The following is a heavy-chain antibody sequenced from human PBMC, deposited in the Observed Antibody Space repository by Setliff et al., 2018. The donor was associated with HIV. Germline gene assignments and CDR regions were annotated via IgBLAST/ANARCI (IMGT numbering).Heavy chain of an antibody. CDR3: GRLETGPATSAYGPFNS. D-gene: IGHD4-17*01. CDR1: GDFFSSDYY. J-gene: IGHJ4*02. V-gene: IGHV4-38-2*02. CDR2: FYYSSRT. Sequence: PSETLSLTCSISGDFFSSDYYWGWIRQSPGKGLEWIGSFYYSSRTYYNPSLKNRVTISADTSKNHLSLKLTSLTAADTAVYYCGRLETGPATSAYGPFNSWGQGKMVTVSS.